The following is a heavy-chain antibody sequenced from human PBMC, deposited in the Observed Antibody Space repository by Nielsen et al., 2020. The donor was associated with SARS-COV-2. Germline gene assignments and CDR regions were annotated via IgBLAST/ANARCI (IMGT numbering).Heavy chain of an antibody. CDR1: GGSISSGGYY. V-gene: IGHV4-31*08. CDR2: IYYSGST. CDR3: VVAATNWFDP. Sequence: SETLSLTCTVSGGSISSGGYYWSWIRQHPGKGLEWIGYIYYSGSTYYNPSLKSRVTISVDTSKNQFSLKLSSVTAADTAVYYCVVAATNWFDPWGQGTLVTVSS. D-gene: IGHD2-15*01. J-gene: IGHJ5*02.